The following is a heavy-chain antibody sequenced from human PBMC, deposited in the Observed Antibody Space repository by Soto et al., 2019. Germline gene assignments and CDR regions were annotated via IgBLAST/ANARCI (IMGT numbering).Heavy chain of an antibody. J-gene: IGHJ4*02. D-gene: IGHD3-3*01. CDR3: ARDNRDSITIFGVAGIDY. CDR1: GYTFTSYY. CDR2: INPSGGST. Sequence: QVQLVQTGAEVKKPGASVKVSCKASGYTFTSYYMHWVRQAPGQGLEWMGIINPSGGSTSYAQKFQGRVTMTRDTSTSTVYMELSSLRSEDTAVYYCARDNRDSITIFGVAGIDYWGQGTLVTVSS. V-gene: IGHV1-46*01.